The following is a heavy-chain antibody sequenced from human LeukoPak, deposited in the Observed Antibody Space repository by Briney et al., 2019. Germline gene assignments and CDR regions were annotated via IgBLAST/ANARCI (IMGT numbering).Heavy chain of an antibody. D-gene: IGHD6-13*01. V-gene: IGHV4-59*01. CDR1: GGSISSYY. CDR2: IYYNGST. Sequence: PSETLSLTCTVSGGSISSYYWSWIRQPPGKGLEWIGYIYYNGSTNYNPSLTSRGTISVDTSKNQFSRKLSSVTAADTAVDYCARGGYSSSARRAFDIWGQGTMVTVSS. J-gene: IGHJ3*02. CDR3: ARGGYSSSARRAFDI.